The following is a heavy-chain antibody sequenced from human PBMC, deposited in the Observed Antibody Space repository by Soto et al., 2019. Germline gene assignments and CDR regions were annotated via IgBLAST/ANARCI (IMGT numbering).Heavy chain of an antibody. CDR3: ANVPYYYGSGSYYYFDY. CDR2: ISGDGGST. CDR1: GFTFDDYA. V-gene: IGHV3-43*02. Sequence: GGSLRLSCAASGFTFDDYAMHWVRQAPGKGLEWVSLISGDGGSTYYADSVKGRFTISRDNSKNSLYLQMNSLRTEDTALYYCANVPYYYGSGSYYYFDYWGQGTLVTVSS. J-gene: IGHJ4*02. D-gene: IGHD3-10*01.